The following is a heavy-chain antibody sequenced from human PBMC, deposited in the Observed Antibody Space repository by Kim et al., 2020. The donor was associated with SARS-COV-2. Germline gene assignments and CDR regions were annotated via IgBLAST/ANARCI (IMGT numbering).Heavy chain of an antibody. CDR2: IGTAGDT. J-gene: IGHJ5*02. D-gene: IGHD3-16*01. CDR3: ARVGRSGGGFDP. V-gene: IGHV3-13*01. Sequence: GGSLRLSCAASGFTFSSYDMHWVRQATGKGLEWVSAIGTAGDTYYPGSVKGRFTISRENAKNSLYLQMNSLRAGDTDVYYCARVGRSGGGFDPWGQGTLVTVSS. CDR1: GFTFSSYD.